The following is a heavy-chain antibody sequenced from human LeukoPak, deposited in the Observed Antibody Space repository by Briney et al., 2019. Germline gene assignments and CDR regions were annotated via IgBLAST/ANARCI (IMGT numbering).Heavy chain of an antibody. V-gene: IGHV3-23*01. CDR3: ARDFGRYFFDY. Sequence: GGTLRLSCAASGFTFRSYGMTWVRQAPGKGLEWVSAISGSLISTYYADSVRGRFAISRDNSKNTLYLQMNSLRAEDTAVYYCARDFGRYFFDYWGQGTLVTVSS. CDR2: ISGSLIST. CDR1: GFTFRSYG. J-gene: IGHJ4*02. D-gene: IGHD3-10*01.